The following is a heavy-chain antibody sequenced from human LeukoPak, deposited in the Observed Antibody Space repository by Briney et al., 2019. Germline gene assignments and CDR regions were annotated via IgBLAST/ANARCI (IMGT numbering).Heavy chain of an antibody. D-gene: IGHD2-2*01. CDR1: GFTVSSNY. CDR2: ISGSGGST. CDR3: AKDLGFYCSSTSCYALDY. Sequence: GGSLRLSCAASGFTVSSNYMSWVRQAPGKGLEWVSAISGSGGSTYYADSVKGRFTISRDNSKNTLYLQMNSLRAEDTAVYYCAKDLGFYCSSTSCYALDYWGQGTLVTVSS. J-gene: IGHJ4*02. V-gene: IGHV3-23*01.